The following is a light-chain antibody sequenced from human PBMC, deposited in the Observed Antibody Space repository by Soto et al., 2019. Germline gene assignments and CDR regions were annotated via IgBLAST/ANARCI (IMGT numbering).Light chain of an antibody. CDR3: QQYNNWPRT. V-gene: IGKV3-15*01. J-gene: IGKJ1*01. Sequence: EIVLTQSPATLSLSPGERATLSCRASQSVSSYLAWYQQKPGQAPRLLIYDASNRATGSPARVSGSGSGTEFTLTISSLQSEDFAVYYCQQYNNWPRTFGQGTKVDI. CDR1: QSVSSY. CDR2: DAS.